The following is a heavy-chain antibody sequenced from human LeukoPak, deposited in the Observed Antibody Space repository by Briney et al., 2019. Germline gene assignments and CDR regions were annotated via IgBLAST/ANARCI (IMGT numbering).Heavy chain of an antibody. CDR1: GFTFDDYA. J-gene: IGHJ5*02. D-gene: IGHD5-24*01. V-gene: IGHV3-9*01. CDR2: ISWNSGSI. Sequence: GRSLRLSCAASGFTFDDYAMHWVRQAPGKGLEWVSGISWNSGSIGYADSVKGRFTISRDNTKNSLYLQMNSLRAEDTAVYYCARVEEMATIKEWWFDPWGQGTLVTVSS. CDR3: ARVEEMATIKEWWFDP.